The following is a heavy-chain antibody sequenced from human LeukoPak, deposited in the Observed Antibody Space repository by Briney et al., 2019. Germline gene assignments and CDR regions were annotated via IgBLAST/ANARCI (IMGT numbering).Heavy chain of an antibody. CDR2: IWYDGSNK. V-gene: IGHV3-33*01. D-gene: IGHD1-26*01. CDR3: AAYSGTYDGYFDY. J-gene: IGHJ4*02. CDR1: GFTFRSYG. Sequence: PGGSLRLSCAASGFTFRSYGMHWVRQAPGKGLEWVAVIWYDGSNKYYADSVKGRFTISRDNSKNTLYLQMNSLRAEDTAVYYCAAYSGTYDGYFDYWGQGTQVTVSS.